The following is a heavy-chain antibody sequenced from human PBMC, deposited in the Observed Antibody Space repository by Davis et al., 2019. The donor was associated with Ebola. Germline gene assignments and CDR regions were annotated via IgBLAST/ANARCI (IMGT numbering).Heavy chain of an antibody. CDR1: GGTFSSYA. CDR3: AKGMEYYYYYGMDV. CDR2: IIPILGIA. Sequence: AASVKVSCKASGGTFSSYAISWVRQAPGQGLEWMGRIIPILGIANYAQKFQGRVTITADKSTSTAYMELSSLRSEDTALYYCAKGMEYYYYYGMDVWGQGTTVTVSS. D-gene: IGHD1-1*01. J-gene: IGHJ6*02. V-gene: IGHV1-69*04.